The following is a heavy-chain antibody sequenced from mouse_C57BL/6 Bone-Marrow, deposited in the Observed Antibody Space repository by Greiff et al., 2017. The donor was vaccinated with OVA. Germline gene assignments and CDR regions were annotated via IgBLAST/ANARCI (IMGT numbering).Heavy chain of an antibody. Sequence: EVQGVESGGGLVQPKGYLKLSCAASVFTLNPYALPWVRRAPGKGLEWVAGIRSKSSNYATYYADSVKDRFTISRDDSQSMLYLQMNNLKTEDTAMYYCVRDDGNYTFAYWGQGTLVTVSA. CDR1: VFTLNPYA. D-gene: IGHD2-1*01. V-gene: IGHV10-3*02. CDR3: VRDDGNYTFAY. CDR2: IRSKSSNYAT. J-gene: IGHJ3*01.